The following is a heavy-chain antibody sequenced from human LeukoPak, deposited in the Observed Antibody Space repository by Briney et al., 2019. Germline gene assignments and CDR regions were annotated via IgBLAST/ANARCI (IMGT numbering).Heavy chain of an antibody. J-gene: IGHJ3*02. V-gene: IGHV4-34*01. CDR3: AREETYYYDSSGPGRGAFDI. D-gene: IGHD3-22*01. CDR2: INHSGST. Sequence: KPSETLSLTCAVYGGSFSGYYWSWIRQPPGKGLEWIGEINHSGSTNYNPSLKSRATISVDTSKNQFSLKLSSVTAADTAVYYCAREETYYYDSSGPGRGAFDIWGQGTMVTVSS. CDR1: GGSFSGYY.